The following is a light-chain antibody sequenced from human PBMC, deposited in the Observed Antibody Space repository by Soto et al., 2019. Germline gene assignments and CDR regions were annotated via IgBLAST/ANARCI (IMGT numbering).Light chain of an antibody. CDR3: QRYNSNSRT. CDR2: DAS. V-gene: IGKV1-5*01. J-gene: IGKJ1*01. Sequence: DIQMTQSPSTLSASVGDRVTITCRASQNVDNWVAWYQQKPGKATKFLIYDASNLESGVPSRFSGRGSGTEFTLTISSLQPDDFATYYCQRYNSNSRTFGQGTRV. CDR1: QNVDNW.